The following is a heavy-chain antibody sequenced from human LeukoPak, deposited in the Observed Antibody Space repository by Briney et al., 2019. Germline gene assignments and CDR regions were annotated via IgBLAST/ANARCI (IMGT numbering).Heavy chain of an antibody. CDR3: ARDGNWNYPDY. V-gene: IGHV7-4-1*02. D-gene: IGHD1-7*01. Sequence: ASVMVSCKASGYTFTNYAINWVRQAPGQGLEWMGWITTNTGNPTYAQGFTGRFVFSLDTTVSTAYLQISSLKAEDTAIYYCARDGNWNYPDYWGQGSLVTVSS. CDR2: ITTNTGNP. J-gene: IGHJ4*02. CDR1: GYTFTNYA.